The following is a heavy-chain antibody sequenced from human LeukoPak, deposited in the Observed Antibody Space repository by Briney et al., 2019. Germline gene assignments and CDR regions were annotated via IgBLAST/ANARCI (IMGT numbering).Heavy chain of an antibody. J-gene: IGHJ5*02. V-gene: IGHV4-59*12. D-gene: IGHD3-16*01. CDR2: IYYSGTT. CDR3: ARWGANWNDD. Sequence: SETLSLTCTVSGDSISSYYWSWIRQPPGKGLEWIGYIYYSGTTNYNPSLKSRVTISVDKSKNQFSLKLSSVTAADTAVYYCARWGANWNDDWGQGTLVTVTS. CDR1: GDSISSYY.